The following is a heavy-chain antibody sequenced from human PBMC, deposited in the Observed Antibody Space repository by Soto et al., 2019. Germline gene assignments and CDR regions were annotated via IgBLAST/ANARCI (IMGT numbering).Heavy chain of an antibody. V-gene: IGHV3-21*01. CDR2: ISTGSSFI. CDR3: ASRDCTNGVCPFDC. D-gene: IGHD2-8*01. CDR1: GFTFSSDA. Sequence: GGSLRLSCTATGFTFSSDAVNWVRQTPGKGLEWVASISTGSSFIHYADSMKGRFTISRDNAKNSLFLQMNSLRAEDTAVYYCASRDCTNGVCPFDCWGRGTLVTVSS. J-gene: IGHJ4*02.